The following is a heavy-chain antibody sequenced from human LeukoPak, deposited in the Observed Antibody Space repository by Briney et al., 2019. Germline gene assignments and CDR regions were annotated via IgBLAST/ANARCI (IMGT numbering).Heavy chain of an antibody. D-gene: IGHD6-13*01. Sequence: GRSLRLSCAASGFTFSSYGMHWVRQAPGKGLEWGAVISYDGSNKYYADSVKGRFTISRDNSKNTLYLQMNSLRAEDTAVYYCAKDSEVAAAGERGFDYWGQGTLVTVSS. CDR3: AKDSEVAAAGERGFDY. J-gene: IGHJ4*02. CDR1: GFTFSSYG. V-gene: IGHV3-30*18. CDR2: ISYDGSNK.